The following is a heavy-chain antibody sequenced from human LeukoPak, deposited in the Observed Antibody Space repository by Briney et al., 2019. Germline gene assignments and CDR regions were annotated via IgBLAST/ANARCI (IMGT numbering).Heavy chain of an antibody. V-gene: IGHV3-74*01. CDR3: VRDPTRAECSDGSCYLDY. J-gene: IGHJ4*02. CDR1: GFTFSDYW. D-gene: IGHD2-15*01. CDR2: INTDGSIT. Sequence: GGSLRLSCAASGFTFSDYWIHWVRQAPGKGLVWVSRINTDGSITNYADSVKGRFSISRDNAKNTLYLQMSSLRAEDTAVYYCVRDPTRAECSDGSCYLDYWGQGTLVSVSS.